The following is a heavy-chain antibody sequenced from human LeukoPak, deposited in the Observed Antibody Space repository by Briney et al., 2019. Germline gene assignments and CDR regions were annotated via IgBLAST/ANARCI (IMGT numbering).Heavy chain of an antibody. J-gene: IGHJ6*03. CDR1: GYTFTSYA. CDR2: INTNTGNP. D-gene: IGHD3-10*01. CDR3: ARLYGSGSYIYSYYMDV. V-gene: IGHV7-4-1*02. Sequence: ASVKVSCKASGYTFTSYAMNWVRQAPGQGLEWMGWINTNTGNPAYAQGFTGRFVFSLDTSVSTAYLQISSLKAEDTAVYYCARLYGSGSYIYSYYMDVWGKGTTVTVSS.